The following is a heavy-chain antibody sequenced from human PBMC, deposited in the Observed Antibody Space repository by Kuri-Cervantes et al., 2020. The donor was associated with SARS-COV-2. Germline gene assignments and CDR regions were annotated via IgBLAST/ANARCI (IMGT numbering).Heavy chain of an antibody. Sequence: SETLSLTCTVSGGSISSSSYYWGWIRQPPGKGLEWIGEINHSGSTNYNPSLKSRVTISVDTSKNQFSLKLSSVTAADTAVYYCARGRIAAAYNWFDPWGQGTLVTVSS. D-gene: IGHD6-13*01. CDR2: INHSGST. J-gene: IGHJ5*02. CDR1: GGSISSSSYY. CDR3: ARGRIAAAYNWFDP. V-gene: IGHV4-39*07.